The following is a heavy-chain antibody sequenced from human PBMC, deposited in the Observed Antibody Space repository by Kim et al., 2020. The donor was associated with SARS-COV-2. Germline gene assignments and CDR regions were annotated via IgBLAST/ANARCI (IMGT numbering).Heavy chain of an antibody. D-gene: IGHD3-22*01. CDR1: GGSISSGGYY. Sequence: SETLSLTCTVSGGSISSGGYYWCWIRQHPGKGLEWIGYIYYSGSTYYNPSLKSRVTISVDTSKNQFSLKLSSVTAADTAVYYCARAPGLGTMIVVVTHFDYWGQGTLVTVSS. CDR3: ARAPGLGTMIVVVTHFDY. V-gene: IGHV4-31*03. CDR2: IYYSGST. J-gene: IGHJ4*02.